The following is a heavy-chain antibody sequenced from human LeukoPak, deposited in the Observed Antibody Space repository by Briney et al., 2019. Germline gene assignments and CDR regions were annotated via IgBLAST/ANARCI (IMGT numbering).Heavy chain of an antibody. J-gene: IGHJ4*02. Sequence: GESLKISCKGSGYSFTGYWIGWVRQMPGKGLEWMGIIYPGDSDTRYSPSFQGQVTISADKSISTAYLQWSSLKASDTVMYYCASTYSGSSTPFDYWGQGTLVTVSS. CDR2: IYPGDSDT. CDR1: GYSFTGYW. CDR3: ASTYSGSSTPFDY. D-gene: IGHD1-26*01. V-gene: IGHV5-51*01.